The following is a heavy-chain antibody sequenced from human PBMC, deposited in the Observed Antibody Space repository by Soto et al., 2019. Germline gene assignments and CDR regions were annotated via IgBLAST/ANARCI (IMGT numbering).Heavy chain of an antibody. V-gene: IGHV3-66*01. CDR3: ARDRVLSLSCSGGSCYYYYYGMDV. Sequence: GGSLRLSCAASWFTVSSNYISWVRQAPGEGVERVSVIYSGGSKYYAESVKGKYNNSKDKSKNKMYHQKNRLRAEDTAVYYCARDRVLSLSCSGGSCYYYYYGMDVWGQGTTVTVSS. J-gene: IGHJ6*02. CDR2: IYSGGSK. CDR1: WFTVSSNY. D-gene: IGHD2-15*01.